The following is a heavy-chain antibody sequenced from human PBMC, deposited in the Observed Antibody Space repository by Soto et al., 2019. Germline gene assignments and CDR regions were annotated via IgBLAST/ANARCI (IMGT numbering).Heavy chain of an antibody. J-gene: IGHJ6*02. CDR3: ASPLYYYDSSGYPYPYYYGMDV. V-gene: IGHV1-69*01. D-gene: IGHD3-22*01. Sequence: QVQLVQSGAEVKKPGSSVKVSCKASGGTFSSYAISWVRQAPGQGLEWMGGIIPIFGTANYAQKFQGRVTITADESTITAYMELSSLRSEDTAVYYCASPLYYYDSSGYPYPYYYGMDVWGQGTTVTVSS. CDR2: IIPIFGTA. CDR1: GGTFSSYA.